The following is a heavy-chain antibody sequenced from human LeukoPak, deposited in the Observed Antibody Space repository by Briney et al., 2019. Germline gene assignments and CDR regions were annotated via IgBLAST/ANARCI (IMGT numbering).Heavy chain of an antibody. Sequence: SVKVSCKVSGCTLTELSMHWVRQAPGQGLEWMGGIIPIFGTANYAQKFQGRVTITADKSTSTAYMELSSLRSEDTAVYYCAIWPLSEKYSRQYYYMDVWGKGTTVTISS. CDR1: GCTLTELS. V-gene: IGHV1-69*06. CDR3: AIWPLSEKYSRQYYYMDV. J-gene: IGHJ6*03. D-gene: IGHD4-11*01. CDR2: IIPIFGTA.